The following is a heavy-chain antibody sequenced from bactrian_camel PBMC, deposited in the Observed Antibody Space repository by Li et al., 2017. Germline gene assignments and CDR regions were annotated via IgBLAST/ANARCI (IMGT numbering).Heavy chain of an antibody. CDR3: AASVGGQYCSAPYLIQAQEKGTAY. D-gene: IGHD2*01. CDR2: TYTRSATT. V-gene: IGHV3S54*01. J-gene: IGHJ4*01. Sequence: HVQLVESGGGSVQAGGSLRLSCAASRYMYNNGCMGWFRQAPGKEREGVALTYTRSATTYYADSMKGRFIISRDNAKTILYLEMNSLKPEDTAMYYCAASVGGQYCSAPYLIQAQEKGTAYRGQGTQVTVS. CDR1: RYMYNNGC.